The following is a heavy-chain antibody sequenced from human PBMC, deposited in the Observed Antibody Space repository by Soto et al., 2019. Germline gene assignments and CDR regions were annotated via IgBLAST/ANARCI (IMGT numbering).Heavy chain of an antibody. CDR2: IRSKAYGGTT. CDR1: GFTFGDYA. Sequence: GGSLRLSCTASGFTFGDYAMSWVRQAPGKGLEWVGFIRSKAYGGTTEYAASAKGRFTISRDDSKSIAYLQMNSLKTEDTAVYYCTRFGHYDILTGYYAYYYYGMDVWGQGTTVTVSS. CDR3: TRFGHYDILTGYYAYYYYGMDV. D-gene: IGHD3-9*01. J-gene: IGHJ6*02. V-gene: IGHV3-49*04.